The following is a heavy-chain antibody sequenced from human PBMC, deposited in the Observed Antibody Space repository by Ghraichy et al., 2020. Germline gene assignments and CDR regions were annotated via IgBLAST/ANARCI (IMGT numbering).Heavy chain of an antibody. Sequence: GGSLRLSCSASGFTFSSYAMHWVRQAPGKGLEYVSAISSNGGSTYYADSVKGRFTISRDNSKNTLYLQMSSLRAEDTAVYYCVKEASYGLGAFDIWGQGTMVTVSS. J-gene: IGHJ3*02. CDR2: ISSNGGST. CDR3: VKEASYGLGAFDI. CDR1: GFTFSSYA. D-gene: IGHD5-18*01. V-gene: IGHV3-64D*06.